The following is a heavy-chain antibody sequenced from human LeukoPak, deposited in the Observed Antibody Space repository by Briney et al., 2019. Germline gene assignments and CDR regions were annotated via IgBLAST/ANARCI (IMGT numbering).Heavy chain of an antibody. V-gene: IGHV1-18*01. J-gene: IGHJ4*02. CDR3: ATKYYYHTSGLVAF. CDR1: GYTFTSYG. CDR2: ISAYNGNT. D-gene: IGHD3-22*01. Sequence: GASVKVSCKASGYTFTSYGISWVRQAPGQGLEWMGWISAYNGNTNYAQKLQGRVTMTTDTSTSTAYMELSSLRSEDTAVYYCATKYYYHTSGLVAFWGQGTQVTVSS.